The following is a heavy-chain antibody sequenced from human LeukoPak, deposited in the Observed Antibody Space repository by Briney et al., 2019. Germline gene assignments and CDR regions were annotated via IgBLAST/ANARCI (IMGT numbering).Heavy chain of an antibody. CDR3: AKDMYSSTYFYYMDV. V-gene: IGHV3-48*01. Sequence: GGSLRLSCVASGFIFSNYSMNWVRQAPGKGLRGVSYISSTGRTTYYIDSVKGRFTISRDNTKNSLFLQMNSLRAEDTAVYYCAKDMYSSTYFYYMDVWGKGTTVTVSS. D-gene: IGHD6-13*01. CDR2: ISSTGRTT. CDR1: GFIFSNYS. J-gene: IGHJ6*03.